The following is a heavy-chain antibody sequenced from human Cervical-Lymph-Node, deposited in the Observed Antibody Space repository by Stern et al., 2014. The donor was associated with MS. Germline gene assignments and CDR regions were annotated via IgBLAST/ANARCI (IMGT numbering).Heavy chain of an antibody. D-gene: IGHD6-19*01. CDR3: AKGGIIASGWYELFDY. CDR1: GFTFSSYG. Sequence: VQLVQSGGGVVQPGRSLRLSCAASGFTFSSYGMHWVRQAPGKGLEWVAVISYDGSNKYYADSVKGRFTISRDNSKNTLYLQMNSLRAEDTAVYYCAKGGIIASGWYELFDYWGQGTLVTVSS. J-gene: IGHJ4*02. V-gene: IGHV3-30*18. CDR2: ISYDGSNK.